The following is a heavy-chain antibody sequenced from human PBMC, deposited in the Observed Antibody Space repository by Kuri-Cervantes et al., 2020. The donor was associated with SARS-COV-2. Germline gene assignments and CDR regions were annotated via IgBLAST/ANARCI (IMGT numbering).Heavy chain of an antibody. J-gene: IGHJ4*02. V-gene: IGHV1-8*01. CDR3: ATVAGAIVGAMAY. D-gene: IGHD1-26*01. CDR2: VKTNSGNT. CDR1: ETTFPNYD. Sequence: ASVKVSCKAPETTFPNYDINWVRQATGQGLEWMGMVKTNSGNTLYAQFFQGRVTMTEDTSTDTAYMELSSLRSEDTAVYYCATVAGAIVGAMAYRGQGTLVTVSS.